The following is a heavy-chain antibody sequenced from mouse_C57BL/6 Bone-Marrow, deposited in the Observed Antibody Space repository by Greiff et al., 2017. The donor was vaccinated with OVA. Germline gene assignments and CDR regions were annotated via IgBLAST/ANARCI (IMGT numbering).Heavy chain of an antibody. CDR2: ISGGGGNT. Sequence: EVQVVESGGGLVKPGGSLKLSCAASGFTFSSYTMSWVRQTPEKRLEWVATISGGGGNTYYPDSVKGRFTISRDNAKNTLYLQMSSLRSEDTALYYCARHFGPWFAYWGQGTLVTVSA. CDR3: ARHFGPWFAY. V-gene: IGHV5-9*01. J-gene: IGHJ3*01. CDR1: GFTFSSYT.